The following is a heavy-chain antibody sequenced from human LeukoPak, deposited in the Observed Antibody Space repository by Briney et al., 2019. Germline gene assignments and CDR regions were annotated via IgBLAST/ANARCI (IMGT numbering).Heavy chain of an antibody. CDR1: GGTFSSYA. J-gene: IGHJ4*02. Sequence: RASVKVSCKASGGTFSSYAISWVRQAPGQGLEWMGRITPILGIANYAQKFQGRVTITADKSTSTAYMELSSLRSEDTAVYYCARVDTAMGYFDYWGQGTLVTVSS. D-gene: IGHD5-18*01. CDR2: ITPILGIA. CDR3: ARVDTAMGYFDY. V-gene: IGHV1-69*04.